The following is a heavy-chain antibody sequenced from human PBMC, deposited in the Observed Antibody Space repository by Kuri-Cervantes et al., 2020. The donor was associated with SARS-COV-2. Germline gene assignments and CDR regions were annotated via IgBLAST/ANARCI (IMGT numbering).Heavy chain of an antibody. D-gene: IGHD3-3*01. CDR3: ARGGGDV. V-gene: IGHV3-15*01. CDR2: IKSKTDGGTT. Sequence: GESLKISCAASGFTFSNAWMSWVRQAPGKGLEWVGRIKSKTDGGTTDYAAPVKGRFTISRDNAKNSLYLQMNSLRDEDTAVYYCARGGGDVWGQGTTVTVSS. CDR1: GFTFSNAW. J-gene: IGHJ6*02.